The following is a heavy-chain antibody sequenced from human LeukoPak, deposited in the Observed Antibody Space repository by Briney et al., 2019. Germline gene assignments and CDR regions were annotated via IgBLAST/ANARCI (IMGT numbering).Heavy chain of an antibody. CDR2: IKSKTDGGTT. Sequence: GGSLRLSCAASGFTFSNAWMSWVRQAPGKGLEWVGRIKSKTDGGTTDYAAPVKGRFTISRDDSKSTLYLQMNSLKTEDTAVYYCTTDVVVVAATDYWGQGTLVTVSS. J-gene: IGHJ4*02. D-gene: IGHD2-15*01. CDR3: TTDVVVVAATDY. CDR1: GFTFSNAW. V-gene: IGHV3-15*01.